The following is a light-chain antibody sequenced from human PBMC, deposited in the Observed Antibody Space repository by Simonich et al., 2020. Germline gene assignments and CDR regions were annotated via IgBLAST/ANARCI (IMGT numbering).Light chain of an antibody. CDR1: NSDFGGYNY. J-gene: IGLJ2*01. V-gene: IGLV2-11*01. CDR3: CSYAGSYTLV. Sequence: QSALTHPRSVSGSPGQSVTIPCPGTNSDFGGYNYVSWYQHHPGKAPKLMIYDVSKRPSGVPDSFSGSKSGNTASLTISGLQAEDEADYYCCSYAGSYTLVFGGGTKLTVL. CDR2: DVS.